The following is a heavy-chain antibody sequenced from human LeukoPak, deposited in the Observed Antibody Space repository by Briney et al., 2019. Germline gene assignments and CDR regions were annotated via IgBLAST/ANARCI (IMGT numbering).Heavy chain of an antibody. CDR1: GYTLTELS. CDR2: ISAYNGNT. CDR3: ARTMVRGVFNSPLDY. D-gene: IGHD3-10*01. Sequence: ASVKVSCKVSGYTLTELSMHWVRQAPGQGLEWMGWISAYNGNTNYAQKFQGRVTMTRDTSTSTVYMELSSLRSEDTAVYYCARTMVRGVFNSPLDYWGQGTLVTVSS. J-gene: IGHJ4*02. V-gene: IGHV1-2*02.